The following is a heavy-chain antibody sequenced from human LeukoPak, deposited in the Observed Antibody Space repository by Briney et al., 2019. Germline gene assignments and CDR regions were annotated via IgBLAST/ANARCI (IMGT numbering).Heavy chain of an antibody. CDR2: IYYSGST. CDR3: ARDYDVLTAYPPTQLFDP. D-gene: IGHD3-9*01. J-gene: IGHJ5*02. Sequence: SETLSLTCTVSGGSISSYYWSWIRQPPGKGLEWIGYIYYSGSTSYNPSLKSRVTMSVDTSKNQFSLKLNSVTAADTAVYYCARDYDVLTAYPPTQLFDPWGQGTLVTVSS. V-gene: IGHV4-59*12. CDR1: GGSISSYY.